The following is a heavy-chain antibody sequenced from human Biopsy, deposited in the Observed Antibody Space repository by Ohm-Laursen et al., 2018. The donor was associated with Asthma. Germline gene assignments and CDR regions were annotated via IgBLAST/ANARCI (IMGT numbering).Heavy chain of an antibody. CDR1: YGSIPIGGYY. D-gene: IGHD3-22*01. Sequence: SQTLSLTCTVSYGSIPIGGYYWTWIRQQPGKVLEWIGLIYYSGSAYSNPSLKSRVSISLDTSKNQFSLKLSSVTAADTAVYYCARAQDYYDSRGYYRSFDYWGQGTLVTVSS. V-gene: IGHV4-31*03. CDR3: ARAQDYYDSRGYYRSFDY. CDR2: IYYSGSA. J-gene: IGHJ4*02.